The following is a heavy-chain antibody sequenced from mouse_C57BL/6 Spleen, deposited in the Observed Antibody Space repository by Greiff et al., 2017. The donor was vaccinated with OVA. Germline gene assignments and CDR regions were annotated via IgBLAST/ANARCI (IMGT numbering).Heavy chain of an antibody. V-gene: IGHV1-81*01. Sequence: VQLQQSGAELARPGASVKLSCKASGYTFTSYGISWVKQSTGQGLEWIGEIYPRSGNTYYNEKFKGKATLTADKSSSTAYMELRSLTSEDSAVYFCARDGSSAYYYAMDYWGQGTSVTVSS. CDR2: IYPRSGNT. CDR1: GYTFTSYG. D-gene: IGHD1-1*01. J-gene: IGHJ4*01. CDR3: ARDGSSAYYYAMDY.